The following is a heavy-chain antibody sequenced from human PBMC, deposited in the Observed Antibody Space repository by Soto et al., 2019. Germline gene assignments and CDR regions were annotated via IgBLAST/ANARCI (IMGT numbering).Heavy chain of an antibody. V-gene: IGHV1-2*04. Sequence: ASVKVSCKASGYTFTGYYMHWVRQAPGQGLEWMGWINPNSGGTNYAQKFQGWVTMTRDTSISTAYMELSRLRSDDTAVYYCARGNYGDYLGDAFDIWGQGTMVTVS. J-gene: IGHJ3*02. CDR3: ARGNYGDYLGDAFDI. CDR1: GYTFTGYY. D-gene: IGHD4-17*01. CDR2: INPNSGGT.